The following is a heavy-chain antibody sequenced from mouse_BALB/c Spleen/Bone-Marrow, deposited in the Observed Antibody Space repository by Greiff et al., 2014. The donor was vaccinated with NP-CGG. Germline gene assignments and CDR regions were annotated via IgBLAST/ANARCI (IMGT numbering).Heavy chain of an antibody. CDR1: GFIFSDYY. V-gene: IGHV5-4*02. D-gene: IGHD1-1*02. CDR3: ARSGEKYGAMDY. Sequence: EVQLVESGGGLVKPGGSLKLSCTASGFIFSDYYMYWVRQTPEKRLEWVAAISDGGSYTYYPDSVKGRFTISRDNAKNNLYLQMGSLKSEDTAMYYCARSGEKYGAMDYWGQGTSVTVSS. CDR2: ISDGGSYT. J-gene: IGHJ4*01.